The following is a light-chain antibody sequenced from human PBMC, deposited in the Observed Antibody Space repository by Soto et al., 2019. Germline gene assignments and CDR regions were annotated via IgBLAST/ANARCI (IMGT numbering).Light chain of an antibody. J-gene: IGLJ2*01. V-gene: IGLV2-14*01. CDR1: SSDIGGYNY. Sequence: QSALTQPASVSGSPGQSITISCTGTSSDIGGYNYVSWYQQHPGKAPKLMIYGVSNRPSGVSNRFSGSKSGNTASLTISGLQAEDEADYYCSSYTSSSTYVVFGGGTKLTVL. CDR3: SSYTSSSTYVV. CDR2: GVS.